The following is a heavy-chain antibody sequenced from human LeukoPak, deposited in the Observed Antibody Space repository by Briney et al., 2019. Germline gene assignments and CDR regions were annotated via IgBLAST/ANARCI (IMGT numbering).Heavy chain of an antibody. CDR3: ARGLELRESYYYYYMDV. D-gene: IGHD1-7*01. CDR2: IKQDGSEK. V-gene: IGHV3-7*01. CDR1: GLTFSSYW. J-gene: IGHJ6*03. Sequence: PGGSLRLSCAASGLTFSSYWMSWVRQAPGKGLEWVANIKQDGSEKYYVDSVKGRFTISRDNAKNSLYLQMNSLRAEDTAVYYCARGLELRESYYYYYMDVWGKGTTVTVSS.